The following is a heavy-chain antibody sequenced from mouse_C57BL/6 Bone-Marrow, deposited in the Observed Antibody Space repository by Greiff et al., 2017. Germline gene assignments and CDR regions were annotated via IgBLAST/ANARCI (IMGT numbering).Heavy chain of an antibody. Sequence: EVKLVESGGDLVKPGGSLKLSCAASGFTFSSYGMSWVRQTPDKRLEWVATISSGGSYTYYPDSVKGRFTISRDNAKNTLYLQMSSLKSEDTAMYYCARQELGSAMDYWGQGTSVTVSS. D-gene: IGHD1-2*01. CDR2: ISSGGSYT. CDR3: ARQELGSAMDY. J-gene: IGHJ4*01. CDR1: GFTFSSYG. V-gene: IGHV5-6*01.